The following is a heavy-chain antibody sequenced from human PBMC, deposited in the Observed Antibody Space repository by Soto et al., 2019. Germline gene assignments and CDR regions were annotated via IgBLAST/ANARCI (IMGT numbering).Heavy chain of an antibody. J-gene: IGHJ6*02. CDR3: ARDPRIAAAGSYYYYGMDV. D-gene: IGHD6-13*01. CDR2: ISAYNGNT. V-gene: IGHV1-18*04. Sequence: ASVKVSCKASGYTFTSYGISWVRQAPGQGLEWMGWISAYNGNTNYAQKLQGRVTMTTDTSTSTAYMELRSLRSDDTAVYYCARDPRIAAAGSYYYYGMDVWDQGTTVTVSS. CDR1: GYTFTSYG.